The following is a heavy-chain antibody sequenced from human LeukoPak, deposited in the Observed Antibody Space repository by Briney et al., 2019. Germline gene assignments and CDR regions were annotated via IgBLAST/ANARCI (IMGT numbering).Heavy chain of an antibody. CDR1: GFTFSNYS. CDR2: ISSSSSYI. Sequence: GGSLRLSCAASGFTFSNYSMNWVRQAPGKGLEWVSYISSSSSYIYYADSVKGRFTISRDNAKNSLYLQMNSLRAEDTAVYYCARDLGDYDSSGFYSVPYYWGQGTLVTVSS. D-gene: IGHD3-22*01. J-gene: IGHJ4*02. V-gene: IGHV3-21*01. CDR3: ARDLGDYDSSGFYSVPYY.